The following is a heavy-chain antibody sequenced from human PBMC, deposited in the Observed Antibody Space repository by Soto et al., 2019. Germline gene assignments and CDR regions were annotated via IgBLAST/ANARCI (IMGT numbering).Heavy chain of an antibody. CDR3: ARANDLNAFDI. D-gene: IGHD1-1*01. Sequence: GGSLRLSCAASGCTFSAYPMNGERQAQGGVLEWVAVIYDSGSTYHADSVKGRFTISRHDSKNTLYLQMDSLRPEDTAVYYCARANDLNAFDIWGQGTMVTVS. CDR1: GCTFSAYP. V-gene: IGHV3-53*04. CDR2: IYDSGST. J-gene: IGHJ3*02.